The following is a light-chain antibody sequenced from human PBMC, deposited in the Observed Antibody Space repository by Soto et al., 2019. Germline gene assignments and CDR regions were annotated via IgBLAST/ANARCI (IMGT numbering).Light chain of an antibody. CDR2: DVT. V-gene: IGLV2-11*01. CDR1: SSDVGGYNY. Sequence: QSAPTQPRSVSGSPGQSVTISCTGTSSDVGGYNYVSWYQQHPGKAPKLMIYDVTKRPSGVPDRFSASKSGNTASLTISGLQAGDEADYYCCSYAGSYVFGTGTKLTVL. CDR3: CSYAGSYV. J-gene: IGLJ1*01.